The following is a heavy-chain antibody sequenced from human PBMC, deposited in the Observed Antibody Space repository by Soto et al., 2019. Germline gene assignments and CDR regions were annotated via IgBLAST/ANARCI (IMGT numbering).Heavy chain of an antibody. V-gene: IGHV1-58*01. CDR2: IVVGSGNT. CDR1: GFTFSSSA. Sequence: SVKVSCKASGFTFSSSALQWVRQARGHRLEWIGWIVVGSGNTNYAQKIQERVTITRDMSTSTAYMELNSLRSDDTAVYYCARGRAPYSGYADFDYWGQGTLVTVSS. D-gene: IGHD5-12*01. CDR3: ARGRAPYSGYADFDY. J-gene: IGHJ4*02.